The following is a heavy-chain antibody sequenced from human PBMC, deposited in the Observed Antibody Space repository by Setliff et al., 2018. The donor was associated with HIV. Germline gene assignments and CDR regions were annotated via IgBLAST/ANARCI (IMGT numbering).Heavy chain of an antibody. CDR1: GFTFNDYA. D-gene: IGHD1-26*01. CDR3: AKGMVGATWGTDAFDL. CDR2: INWNNETI. Sequence: GGSLRLSCAASGFTFNDYAMHWVRQRPGKGLEWVSTINWNNETIAYADSVRGRFTISRDNAKNSLFLQMTSLRPEDTALYYCAKGMVGATWGTDAFDLWGQGTMVTVSS. J-gene: IGHJ3*01. V-gene: IGHV3-9*01.